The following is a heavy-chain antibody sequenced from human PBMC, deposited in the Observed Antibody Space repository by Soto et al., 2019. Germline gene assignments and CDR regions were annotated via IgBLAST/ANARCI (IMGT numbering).Heavy chain of an antibody. V-gene: IGHV1-18*04. D-gene: IGHD3-3*01. CDR2: INPNNGNT. CDR3: ARSATGGDFWSGYYMRKYYYYYGLDV. Sequence: ASVKVSCKASGYSFTGYYMDWVLQAPGQGLDWMGLINPNNGNTNYAQKLQGRVTMTTDTSTSTAYMELRSLRSDDTAVYYCARSATGGDFWSGYYMRKYYYYYGLDVWGQGTTVTVSS. CDR1: GYSFTGYY. J-gene: IGHJ6*02.